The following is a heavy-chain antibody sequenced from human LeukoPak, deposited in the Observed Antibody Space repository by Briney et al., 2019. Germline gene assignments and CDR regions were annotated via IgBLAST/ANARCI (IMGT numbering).Heavy chain of an antibody. Sequence: GRSLRLSCAASGLTFDNYAMHWVRQAPGKGLQWLSIMSWNRGYIDYADSVKGRFTISRDNAKKSLDLQMNSLRAEDTAFYYCAKVRVTYSSGYFFDYWGQGTLVTVSS. D-gene: IGHD6-19*01. J-gene: IGHJ4*02. CDR3: AKVRVTYSSGYFFDY. CDR1: GLTFDNYA. CDR2: MSWNRGYI. V-gene: IGHV3-9*01.